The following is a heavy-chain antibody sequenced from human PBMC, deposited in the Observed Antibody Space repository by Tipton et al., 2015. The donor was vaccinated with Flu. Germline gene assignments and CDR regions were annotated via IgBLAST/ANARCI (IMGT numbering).Heavy chain of an antibody. J-gene: IGHJ4*02. CDR1: GYSISSGYY. CDR3: ARGIYISSSWYVGRGDPNKNDY. CDR2: IYHSGST. Sequence: LRLSCIVSGYSISSGYYWGWIRQPPGKGLEWIGGIYHSGSTYYNPSLKSRVTISVDTSKHQFSLKLSSVTAADTAVYYCARGIYISSSWYVGRGDPNKNDYWGQGTLVPVSS. V-gene: IGHV4-38-2*02. D-gene: IGHD6-13*01.